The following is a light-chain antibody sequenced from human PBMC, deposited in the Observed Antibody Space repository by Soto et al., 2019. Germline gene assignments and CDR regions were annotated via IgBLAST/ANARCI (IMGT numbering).Light chain of an antibody. CDR3: FSYTTSSAPYV. Sequence: QSALTQPASVSGSPGQSITISCTGTTSDVGGYNYVSWYQQLPGKVTKLMIYEVTNRPSGVSTRFSGSKSGNTASLTISGLQAEDEAAYYCFSYTTSSAPYVFGTGTKVTVL. J-gene: IGLJ1*01. CDR1: TSDVGGYNY. V-gene: IGLV2-14*01. CDR2: EVT.